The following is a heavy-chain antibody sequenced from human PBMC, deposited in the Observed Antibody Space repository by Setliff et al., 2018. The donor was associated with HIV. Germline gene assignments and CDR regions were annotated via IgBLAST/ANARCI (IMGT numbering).Heavy chain of an antibody. CDR1: GYTFTNNV. CDR3: ARDHPGIAY. V-gene: IGHV1-3*01. Sequence: ASLEVSCKASGYTFTNNVIHWVRQAPGQRLEWMGWIHAGSGDTQYSQKFQGRVTITRDTSASTVYMELSSLRSEDTAMYYCARDHPGIAYWGQGTMVTVSS. CDR2: IHAGSGDT. J-gene: IGHJ4*02.